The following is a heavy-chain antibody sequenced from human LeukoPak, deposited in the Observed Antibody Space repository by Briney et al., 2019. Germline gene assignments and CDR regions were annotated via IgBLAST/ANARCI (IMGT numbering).Heavy chain of an antibody. V-gene: IGHV1-69*13. CDR3: ARDLRGGSYYDGYGMDV. D-gene: IGHD1-26*01. Sequence: ASVKVSCKASGGTFSSYAISLVRQAPGHGLEWMGGIIPIFGTANYAQKFQGRVTITADESTSTAYMELSSLRSEDTAVYYCARDLRGGSYYDGYGMDVWGQGTTVTVSS. J-gene: IGHJ6*02. CDR2: IIPIFGTA. CDR1: GGTFSSYA.